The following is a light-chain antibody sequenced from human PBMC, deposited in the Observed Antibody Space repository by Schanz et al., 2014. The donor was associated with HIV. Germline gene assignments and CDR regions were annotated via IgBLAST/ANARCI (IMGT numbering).Light chain of an antibody. V-gene: IGLV1-51*01. CDR2: LNS. J-gene: IGLJ2*01. CDR1: YSNIGNNY. CDR3: GTWDSSLSAVV. Sequence: QSVLTQPPSVSAAPGQKVIISCSGDYSNIGNNYVSWYQQFPGAAPRLLIYLNSQRPSGIPARFSGSKSGTSATLVIAELQTGDEAHYYCGTWDSSLSAVVFGGGTKLTVL.